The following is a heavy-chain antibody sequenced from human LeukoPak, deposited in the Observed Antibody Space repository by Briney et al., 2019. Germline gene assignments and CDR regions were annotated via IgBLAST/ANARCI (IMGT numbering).Heavy chain of an antibody. CDR3: ARRVSSGWYVSDY. CDR2: INHSGST. CDR1: GGSIRSSSYY. V-gene: IGHV4-39*07. J-gene: IGHJ4*02. Sequence: KPSETLSLTCTVSGGSIRSSSYYWSWIRQPPGKGLEWIGEINHSGSTNYNPSLKSRVTISVDTSKNQFSLKLSSVTAADTAVYYCARRVSSGWYVSDYWGQGTLVTVSS. D-gene: IGHD6-19*01.